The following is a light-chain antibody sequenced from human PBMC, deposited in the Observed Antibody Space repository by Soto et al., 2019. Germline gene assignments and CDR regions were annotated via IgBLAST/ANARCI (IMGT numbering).Light chain of an antibody. CDR2: GAT. V-gene: IGKV3-20*01. CDR1: QSVSSNY. J-gene: IGKJ1*01. CDR3: QPYGSSPRT. Sequence: EIVLTQSPGTLSLSPGERATLSCRASQSVSSNYLAWYQQKPGQAPRLLIYGATSRATGIPDRFSGSGSGTDFTVTISRLEPEDFAVYYCQPYGSSPRTFGQGPKVEIK.